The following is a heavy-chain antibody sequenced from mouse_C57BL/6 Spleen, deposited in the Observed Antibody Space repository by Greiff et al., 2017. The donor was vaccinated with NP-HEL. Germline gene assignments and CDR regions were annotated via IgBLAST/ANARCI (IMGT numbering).Heavy chain of an antibody. CDR1: GYTFTSYW. CDR3: ARWAIYDGYYERGAMDY. D-gene: IGHD2-3*01. V-gene: IGHV1-52*01. J-gene: IGHJ4*01. CDR2: IDPSDSET. Sequence: VQLQQPGAELVRPGSSVKLSCKASGYTFTSYWMHWVKQRPIQGLEWIGNIDPSDSETHYNQKFKDKATLTVDKSSSTAYMQLSSLTSEDSAVYYCARWAIYDGYYERGAMDYWGQGTSVTVSS.